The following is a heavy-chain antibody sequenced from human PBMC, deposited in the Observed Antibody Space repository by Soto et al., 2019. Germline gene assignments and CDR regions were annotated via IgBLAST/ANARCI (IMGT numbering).Heavy chain of an antibody. D-gene: IGHD3-22*01. V-gene: IGHV1-69*12. Sequence: QVQLVQSGAEVKKPGSSVKVSCKASGGTFSTYTMSWVRQAPGQGLEWMGGIIPMFGTTTYAENYQGRVTITADESTSTAYMELPSLRSEDTAVYYCTRDLYYFDSSAYYGHNWFDPWGQGTRVTVSS. CDR1: GGTFSTYT. CDR2: IIPMFGTT. J-gene: IGHJ5*02. CDR3: TRDLYYFDSSAYYGHNWFDP.